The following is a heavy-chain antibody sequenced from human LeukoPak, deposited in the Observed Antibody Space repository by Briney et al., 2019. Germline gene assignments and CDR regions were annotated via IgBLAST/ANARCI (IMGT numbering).Heavy chain of an antibody. Sequence: SETLSLTCTVSGGSIRSYYWSWIRQPPGKGLEWIGFFYYSESPTYNPSLKSRVTIPVDTSRNQFSLKLSSVTAADTAVYYCARRSYDYDFDYWGQGTLVTVSS. CDR1: GGSIRSYY. CDR2: FYYSESP. V-gene: IGHV4-59*01. CDR3: ARRSYDYDFDY. J-gene: IGHJ4*02. D-gene: IGHD5-18*01.